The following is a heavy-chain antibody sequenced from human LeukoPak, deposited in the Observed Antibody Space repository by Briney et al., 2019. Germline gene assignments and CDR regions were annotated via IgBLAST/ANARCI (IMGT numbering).Heavy chain of an antibody. J-gene: IGHJ1*01. V-gene: IGHV3-30-3*01. D-gene: IGHD4-23*01. Sequence: GGSLRLSCSASGFTFSSNAMHWVRQTPDKRLEWIAVISFDGTSDNYADSVQGRFTISRDNSKNTLYLQMTSLTHDDTAIYYCVRDGGNSVFAGGAYFPNWGQGALVTVSS. CDR3: VRDGGNSVFAGGAYFPN. CDR2: ISFDGTSD. CDR1: GFTFSSNA.